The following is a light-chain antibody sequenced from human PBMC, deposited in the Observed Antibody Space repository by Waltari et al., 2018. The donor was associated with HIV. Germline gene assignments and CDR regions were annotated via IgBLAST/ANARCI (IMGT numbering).Light chain of an antibody. CDR1: NIGNRR. Sequence: SSVLTQTPSVSVAPGQTARITCGGDNIGNRRVHWYQQKPGQAPVLVVYDDIDRPSGIPERFAGSRSVNTATLTISRGEVGDEDDYYCQVWDTNSDHRVFGGGTKLTVL. CDR2: DDI. V-gene: IGLV3-21*02. J-gene: IGLJ2*01. CDR3: QVWDTNSDHRV.